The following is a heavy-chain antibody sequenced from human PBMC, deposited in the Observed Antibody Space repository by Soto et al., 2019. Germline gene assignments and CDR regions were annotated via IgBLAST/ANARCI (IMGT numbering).Heavy chain of an antibody. CDR3: AKHSSSSGSYYYYIMDV. J-gene: IGHJ6*02. CDR1: GFTFSSYA. D-gene: IGHD6-6*01. CDR2: ISGSGGST. V-gene: IGHV3-23*01. Sequence: GGSLRLSCAASGFTFSSYAMSWVRLAPGKGLEWVSVISGSGGSTYYADSVKGRFTISRDNSRNTLYLQMNSLRAEDMAVYYCAKHSSSSGSYYYYIMDVWGQGTTVTVSS.